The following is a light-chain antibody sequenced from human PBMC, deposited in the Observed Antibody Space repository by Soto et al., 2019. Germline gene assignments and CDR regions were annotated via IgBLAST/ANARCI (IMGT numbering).Light chain of an antibody. J-gene: IGKJ4*01. Sequence: EIVMTQSPATLSVSPGERATVPCRASQSVSSNLAWYQQKPGRAPRLLIYGASTRATGIPARFSGSGYGSEFTLTISSLQSEDFAVYYCQQYHKWPLTFGGGTKV. CDR2: GAS. CDR3: QQYHKWPLT. CDR1: QSVSSN. V-gene: IGKV3-15*01.